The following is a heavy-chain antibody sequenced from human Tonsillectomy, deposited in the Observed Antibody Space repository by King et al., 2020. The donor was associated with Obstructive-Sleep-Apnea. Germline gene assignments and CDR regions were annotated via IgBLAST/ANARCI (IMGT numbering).Heavy chain of an antibody. Sequence: VQLVESGGGLVKPGGSLRLSCAASGFTFRSYNMNWVRQAPGKGLEWVSSISSSSSYIFYSDSMRGRFTISRDNAKNSLYLEMNSLRAEDTAVYYCARGGGYDPFDYWGQGTLVTVSX. CDR2: ISSSSSYI. CDR3: ARGGGYDPFDY. J-gene: IGHJ4*02. V-gene: IGHV3-21*06. D-gene: IGHD3-22*01. CDR1: GFTFRSYN.